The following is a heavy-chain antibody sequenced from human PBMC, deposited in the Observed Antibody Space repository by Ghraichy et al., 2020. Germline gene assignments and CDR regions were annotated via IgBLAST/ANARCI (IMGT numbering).Heavy chain of an antibody. Sequence: SETLSLTCTVSGGSISSSSYYWGWIRQPPGKGLEWIGSIYYSGSTYYNPSLKSRVTISVDTSKNQFSLKLSSVTAADTAGYYCARDGMQNYYGMDVWGQETTVIVSS. D-gene: IGHD1-26*01. V-gene: IGHV4-39*02. CDR3: ARDGMQNYYGMDV. CDR1: GGSISSSSYY. CDR2: IYYSGST. J-gene: IGHJ6*02.